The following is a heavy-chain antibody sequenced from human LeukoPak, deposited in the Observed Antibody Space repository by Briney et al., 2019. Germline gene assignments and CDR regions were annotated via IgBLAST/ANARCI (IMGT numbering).Heavy chain of an antibody. CDR2: IYYTGST. D-gene: IGHD2-2*01. CDR3: ARLLVVEGFDF. CDR1: GGSISSGDYY. J-gene: IGHJ4*02. V-gene: IGHV4-30-4*01. Sequence: SQTLSLTCTVSGGSISSGDYYWRWIRQPPGKGLEWIGYIYYTGSTYYNPSLKSRVTISVDTSKNQFSLKLSSVTAADTAVYYCARLLVVEGFDFWGQGTLVTVSS.